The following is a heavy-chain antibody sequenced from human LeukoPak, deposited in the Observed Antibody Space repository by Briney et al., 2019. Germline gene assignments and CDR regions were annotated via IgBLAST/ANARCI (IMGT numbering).Heavy chain of an antibody. V-gene: IGHV4-59*12. J-gene: IGHJ4*02. CDR3: ARRVAVTGIYCFDL. D-gene: IGHD6-19*01. Sequence: SATLSLTCTVSGGSISAYYWSWIRQPPGKGLEWIGYVYYRGATNYNPSLKSRVTISLETSKNQFSLRLTSVTAADTAVYYCARRVAVTGIYCFDLWGQGTPVTVSS. CDR1: GGSISAYY. CDR2: VYYRGAT.